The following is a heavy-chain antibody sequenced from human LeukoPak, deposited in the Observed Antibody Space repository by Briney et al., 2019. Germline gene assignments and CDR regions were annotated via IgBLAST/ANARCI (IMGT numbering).Heavy chain of an antibody. D-gene: IGHD6-6*01. CDR2: IYTSGST. CDR3: ASEPSIAARNYYYYYMDV. J-gene: IGHJ6*03. V-gene: IGHV4-61*02. CDR1: GGSISSGSYY. Sequence: SQTLSLTCTVSGGSISSGSYYWSWIRQPAGKGLEWIGRIYTSGSTNYNPSLKSRVTISVDTSKNQFSLKLSSVTAADTAVYCCASEPSIAARNYYYYYMDVWGKGTTVTVSS.